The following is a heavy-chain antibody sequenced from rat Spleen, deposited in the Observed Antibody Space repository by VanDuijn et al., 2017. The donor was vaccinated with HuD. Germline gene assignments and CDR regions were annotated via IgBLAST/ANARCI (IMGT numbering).Heavy chain of an antibody. J-gene: IGHJ4*01. CDR2: LNSAGTT. V-gene: IGHV3-3*01. Sequence: VQLQESGPGLVKPPQSLSLTCSVTAYSIISSYRWNWIRKFPGNKLEWMGHLNSAGTTSYNPSLKSRISITRDTSKNQFFLQVNSVSTEDTATYYCARSRYNNYVMDAWGQGTSVTVSA. CDR1: AYSIISSYR. CDR3: ARSRYNNYVMDA. D-gene: IGHD1-10*01.